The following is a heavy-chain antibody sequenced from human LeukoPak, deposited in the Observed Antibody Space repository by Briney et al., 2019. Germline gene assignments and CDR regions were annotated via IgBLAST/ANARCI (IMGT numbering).Heavy chain of an antibody. D-gene: IGHD3-22*01. J-gene: IGHJ5*02. Sequence: SETLSLTCAVSGGSISRSTYYWGWIRQPPGEGLEWIGSIFYSGSTYYNPSLKSRVTISVDTSKNQFSLKLSSVTAADTAVYYCARTDSSTIWVILSWGQGTLVTVSS. V-gene: IGHV4-39*01. CDR2: IFYSGST. CDR3: ARTDSSTIWVILS. CDR1: GGSISRSTYY.